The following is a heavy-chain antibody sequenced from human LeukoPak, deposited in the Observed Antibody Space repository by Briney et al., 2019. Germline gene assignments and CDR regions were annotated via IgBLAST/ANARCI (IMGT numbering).Heavy chain of an antibody. V-gene: IGHV4-61*08. CDR1: GGSISSGDYY. Sequence: KASETLSLTCTVSGGSISSGDYYWSWIRQPPGKGLEWIGYIYYSGSTNYNPSLKSRVTISVDTSNNQFSLKLSSVTAADTAVYYCARREDYGSGTMFDPWGQGTLVTVSS. D-gene: IGHD3-10*01. J-gene: IGHJ5*02. CDR3: ARREDYGSGTMFDP. CDR2: IYYSGST.